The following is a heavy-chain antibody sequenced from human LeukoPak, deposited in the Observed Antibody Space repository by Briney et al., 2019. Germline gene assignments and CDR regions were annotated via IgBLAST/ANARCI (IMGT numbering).Heavy chain of an antibody. CDR1: GFTVSSNY. J-gene: IGHJ2*01. CDR3: ARERDSSGYYYEGYFDL. V-gene: IGHV3-66*01. D-gene: IGHD3-22*01. CDR2: IYSGGST. Sequence: GGSLRLSCAASGFTVSSNYMSWVRQAPGKGLEWVSVIYSGGSTYYADSVKGRFTISRDNSKNTLYLQMNSLRAEDTAVYYCARERDSSGYYYEGYFDLWGRGTLVTVSS.